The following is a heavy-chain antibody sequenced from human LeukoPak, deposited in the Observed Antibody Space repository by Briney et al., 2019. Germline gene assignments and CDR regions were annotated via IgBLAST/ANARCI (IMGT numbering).Heavy chain of an antibody. Sequence: SQTLSLTCAISGDSVSSNSAAWNWIRQSLSRGLEWLGRTYYRSKWYNDYAVSVKSRITINPDTSKNQFSLQLNSVTPEDTAVYYCARDSPPAQYYYGSGSSSYYFDYWGQGTLVTVSS. CDR3: ARDSPPAQYYYGSGSSSYYFDY. V-gene: IGHV6-1*01. J-gene: IGHJ4*02. CDR2: TYYRSKWYN. CDR1: GDSVSSNSAA. D-gene: IGHD3-10*01.